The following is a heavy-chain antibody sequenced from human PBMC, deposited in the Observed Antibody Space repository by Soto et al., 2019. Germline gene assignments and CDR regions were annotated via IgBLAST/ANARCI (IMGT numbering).Heavy chain of an antibody. V-gene: IGHV4-39*02. CDR2: IYYSEST. Sequence: QLQLQESGPGLVKPSETLSLTCTVSGGSISSSSYYWGWIRQPPGKGLEWIGSIYYSESTYYNPSLKCRVTISVDTSKNHFSLKLRSVTAADTAVYYCATQEVGGSYVYTFDPWGQGTLVTVSS. J-gene: IGHJ5*02. D-gene: IGHD1-26*01. CDR1: GGSISSSSYY. CDR3: ATQEVGGSYVYTFDP.